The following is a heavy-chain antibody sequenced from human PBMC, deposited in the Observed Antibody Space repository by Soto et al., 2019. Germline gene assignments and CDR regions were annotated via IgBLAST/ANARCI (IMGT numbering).Heavy chain of an antibody. D-gene: IGHD3-10*01. CDR3: ARVGTMVRGVMGGMDV. V-gene: IGHV1-69*13. Sequence: ASVKVSCKASGGTFSSYAISWVRQAPGQGLEWMGGIIPIFGTANYAQKFQGRVTITADESTSTAYMELSSLRSEDTAVYYCARVGTMVRGVMGGMDVWGQGTTVTVSS. CDR2: IIPIFGTA. J-gene: IGHJ6*02. CDR1: GGTFSSYA.